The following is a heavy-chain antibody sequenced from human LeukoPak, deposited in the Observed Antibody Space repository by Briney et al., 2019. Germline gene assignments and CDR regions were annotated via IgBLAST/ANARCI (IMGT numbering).Heavy chain of an antibody. J-gene: IGHJ4*02. CDR2: INHSGST. V-gene: IGHV4-34*01. CDR3: GRGLKTYYYDSSHFDS. Sequence: SETLSHTCAVYGGSFRGYFWSWIRQPPGKGLEWIGEINHSGSTNYNPSLKSRITISVDTSKNQFSLNLRSVTAADTAVYYCGRGLKTYYYDSSHFDSWGQGSLVTVSS. D-gene: IGHD3-22*01. CDR1: GGSFRGYF.